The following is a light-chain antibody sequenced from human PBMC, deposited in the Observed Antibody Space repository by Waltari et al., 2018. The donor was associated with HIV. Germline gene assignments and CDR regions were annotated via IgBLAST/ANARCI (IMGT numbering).Light chain of an antibody. V-gene: IGKV3D-20*01. CDR1: QTVSNNY. Sequence: EIVLTQSPATLSLSPGERATLSCGASQTVSNNYLAWYQQQPGLAPRLLIYDASSRAAGVPDRFSGSGSGTDFTLTSSRLEPEDFAVYYCHQFGSSTSYTFGQGTKLEIK. CDR2: DAS. CDR3: HQFGSSTSYT. J-gene: IGKJ2*01.